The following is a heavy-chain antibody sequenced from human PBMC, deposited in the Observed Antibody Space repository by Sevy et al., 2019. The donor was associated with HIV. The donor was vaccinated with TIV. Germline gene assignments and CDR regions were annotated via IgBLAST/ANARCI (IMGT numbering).Heavy chain of an antibody. V-gene: IGHV4-59*01. CDR1: GGSISSYY. CDR2: IYYSGST. J-gene: IGHJ5*02. CDR3: ARIPTTYYYDSSGYYPPQGWFDP. Sequence: SETLSLTCTVSGGSISSYYWSWIRQPPGKGLEWIGYIYYSGSTNYNPSLKSRVTISVDTSKNQFSLKLSAVTAADTAVYYCARIPTTYYYDSSGYYPPQGWFDPWGQGTLVTVSS. D-gene: IGHD3-22*01.